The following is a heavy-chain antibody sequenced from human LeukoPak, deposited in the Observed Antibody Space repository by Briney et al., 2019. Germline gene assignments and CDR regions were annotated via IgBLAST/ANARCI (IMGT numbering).Heavy chain of an antibody. D-gene: IGHD3-22*01. CDR3: ARGRDYYDSSGYPKSLLDY. V-gene: IGHV3-21*01. Sequence: GGSLRLSCAASGFTFSTYNMHWVRQAPGKGLEWASSIGRTNSNIHYADSVRGRFTISRDNAESSLYLQMNILRAEDTGVYYCARGRDYYDSSGYPKSLLDYWGQGTLVTVSS. CDR1: GFTFSTYN. J-gene: IGHJ4*02. CDR2: IGRTNSNI.